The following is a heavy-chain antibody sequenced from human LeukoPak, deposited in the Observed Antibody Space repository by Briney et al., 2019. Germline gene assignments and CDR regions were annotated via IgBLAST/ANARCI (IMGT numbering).Heavy chain of an antibody. V-gene: IGHV1-69*13. CDR1: GGTFSSYA. CDR2: IIPIFGTA. CDR3: ARDQGRFLEWLSRYYYYGMDV. Sequence: SVKVSCKASGGTFSSYAISWVRQAPGQGLEWMGGIIPIFGTANYAQKFQGRVTITADESTSTAYMELSSLRSEDTAVYYCARDQGRFLEWLSRYYYYGMDVWGQGTTVTVSS. D-gene: IGHD3-3*01. J-gene: IGHJ6*02.